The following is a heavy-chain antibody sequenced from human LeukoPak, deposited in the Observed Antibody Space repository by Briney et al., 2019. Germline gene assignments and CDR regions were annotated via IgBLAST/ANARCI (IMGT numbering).Heavy chain of an antibody. CDR3: AKVDITGTIPRAFDI. CDR1: GLNFGSYV. CDR2: ISGSGVTP. Sequence: GGPLKLSCAASGLNFGSYVMSWVRQAPGKGLNGVSAISGSGVTPYYADSVKGRFTISRDNSKNTLDLHLNSLRAEDTAMFYCAKVDITGTIPRAFDIWGQGTMVTVSS. D-gene: IGHD1/OR15-1a*01. J-gene: IGHJ3*02. V-gene: IGHV3-23*01.